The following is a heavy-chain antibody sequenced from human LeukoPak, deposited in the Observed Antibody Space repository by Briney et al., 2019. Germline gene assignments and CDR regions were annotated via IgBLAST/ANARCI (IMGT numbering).Heavy chain of an antibody. Sequence: GASVKVSCKASGGTFSSYAISWVRQAPGQGLEWMGGIIPIFGTANYAQKFQGRVTITADESTSTAYMELSSLRSEDTAVYYCAREIVPQPYYDRGGHRYRGVDALDIWGQGTMVTVSS. CDR1: GGTFSSYA. CDR2: IIPIFGTA. V-gene: IGHV1-69*13. J-gene: IGHJ3*02. D-gene: IGHD3-22*01. CDR3: AREIVPQPYYDRGGHRYRGVDALDI.